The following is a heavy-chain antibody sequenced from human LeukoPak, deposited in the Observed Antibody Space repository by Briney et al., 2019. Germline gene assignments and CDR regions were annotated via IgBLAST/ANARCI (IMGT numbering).Heavy chain of an antibody. CDR1: GFTFSSYS. D-gene: IGHD3-10*01. J-gene: IGHJ4*02. CDR3: ARVDGYYYGSGSPNQFDY. Sequence: GGSLRLSCAASGFTFSSYSMNWVRQAPGKGLEWVSSISSSSSYIYYADSVKGRFTISRDNAKNSLYLQMNSPRAEDTAVYYRARVDGYYYGSGSPNQFDYWGQGTLVTVSS. V-gene: IGHV3-21*01. CDR2: ISSSSSYI.